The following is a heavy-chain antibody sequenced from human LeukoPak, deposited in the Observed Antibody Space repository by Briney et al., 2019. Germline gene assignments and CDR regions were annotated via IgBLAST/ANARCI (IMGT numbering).Heavy chain of an antibody. J-gene: IGHJ5*02. D-gene: IGHD3-3*01. Sequence: ASVKVSCKASGYTFTGYYMHWVRQAPGQGLEWMGWINPNSGGTNYAQKFQGRVTMTRDTSISTAHMELRSLRSDDTAVYYCAREVPITIFGVVTLRSWFDPWGQGTLVTVPS. CDR1: GYTFTGYY. CDR2: INPNSGGT. V-gene: IGHV1-2*02. CDR3: AREVPITIFGVVTLRSWFDP.